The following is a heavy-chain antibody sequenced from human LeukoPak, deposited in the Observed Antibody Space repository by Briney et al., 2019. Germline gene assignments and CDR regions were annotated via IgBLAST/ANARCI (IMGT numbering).Heavy chain of an antibody. J-gene: IGHJ4*02. D-gene: IGHD5-12*01. CDR2: ISSNGGST. CDR1: GFTFSSYA. CDR3: ARQYSGYDRRLDY. Sequence: PGGSLRLSCAASGFTFSSYAMHWVRQAPGKGLEYVSAISSNGGSTYYANSVKGRFTISRDNSKNTLYFQMGSLRAEDMAVYYCARQYSGYDRRLDYWGQGTLVTVSS. V-gene: IGHV3-64*01.